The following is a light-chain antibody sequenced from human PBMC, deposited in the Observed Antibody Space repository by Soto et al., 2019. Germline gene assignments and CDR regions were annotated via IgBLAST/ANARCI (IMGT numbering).Light chain of an antibody. Sequence: QSALTQPASVSVSPGQSLTISCTGTSSDVGGYNYVSWYQQHPGKAPKPMIYDVTNRPSGVSNRFSGSKSGNTASLTISGLQAEDEADYYCGSYTSSRTYVFGTGTKVTV. CDR1: SSDVGGYNY. CDR2: DVT. CDR3: GSYTSSRTYV. V-gene: IGLV2-14*01. J-gene: IGLJ1*01.